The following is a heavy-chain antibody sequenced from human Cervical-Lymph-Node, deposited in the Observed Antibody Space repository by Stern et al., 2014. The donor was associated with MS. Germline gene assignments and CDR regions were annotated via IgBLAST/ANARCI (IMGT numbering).Heavy chain of an antibody. CDR1: GFSLSTSGLG. J-gene: IGHJ4*02. V-gene: IGHV2-5*02. CDR2: IYWDDQK. CDR3: AHRTAGPFDY. Sequence: QVILRESGPALVKPTQTLTLNCIFFGFSLSTSGLGVGCIRQPPGEALEWLAYIYWDDQKRYSPSLKSRLTITKDTSKNQVVLTLTNVDPVDTATYYCAHRTAGPFDYWGQGTLVTVSS.